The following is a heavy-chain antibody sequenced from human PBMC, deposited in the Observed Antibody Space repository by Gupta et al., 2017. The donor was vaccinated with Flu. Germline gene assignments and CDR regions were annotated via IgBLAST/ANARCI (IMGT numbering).Heavy chain of an antibody. D-gene: IGHD1-26*01. Sequence: PGKGLEWVSAISGSGGSTYYADSVKGRFTISRDNSKNTLYLQMNSLRAEDTAVYYCAKDRSRWEPQSRLFDYWGQGTLVTVSS. CDR2: ISGSGGST. V-gene: IGHV3-23*01. CDR3: AKDRSRWEPQSRLFDY. J-gene: IGHJ4*02.